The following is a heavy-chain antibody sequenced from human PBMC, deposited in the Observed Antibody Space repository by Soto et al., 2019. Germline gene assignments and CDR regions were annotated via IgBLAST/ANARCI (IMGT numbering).Heavy chain of an antibody. Sequence: QVQLVQSGAEVKKPESSVKVSCTTSGGTFVRHVISWVRQAPGQGPEWMGKINPLPGISNYAQKFQDRVTITADTDSSTAYMELSSLRSDDTAVYYCATPSCAATWCSPAHNLDHWGQGTLVTVSS. CDR2: INPLPGIS. V-gene: IGHV1-69*09. CDR1: GGTFVRHV. CDR3: ATPSCAATWCSPAHNLDH. D-gene: IGHD2-21*01. J-gene: IGHJ4*02.